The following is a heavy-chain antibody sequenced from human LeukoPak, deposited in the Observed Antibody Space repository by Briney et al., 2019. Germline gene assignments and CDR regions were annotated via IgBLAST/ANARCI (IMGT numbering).Heavy chain of an antibody. CDR1: GFTFSTYT. Sequence: GGSLRLSCAASGFTFSTYTMNWVRQAPGKGPEWVSCMSTSGRYIYYADSVKGRFTISRDNAKNSLYLQMNSLRAEDTALYYCAREDSEAFDIWGQGTMVTVSS. V-gene: IGHV3-21*01. CDR3: AREDSEAFDI. CDR2: MSTSGRYI. J-gene: IGHJ3*02. D-gene: IGHD3-10*01.